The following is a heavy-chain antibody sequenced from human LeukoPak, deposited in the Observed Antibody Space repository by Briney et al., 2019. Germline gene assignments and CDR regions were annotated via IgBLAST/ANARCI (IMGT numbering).Heavy chain of an antibody. CDR3: ARTGPGGY. D-gene: IGHD1-14*01. CDR1: GGSINSYF. J-gene: IGHJ4*02. V-gene: IGHV4-59*08. CDR2: IYYSGST. Sequence: KPSETLSLTCTVSGGSINSYFWSRIRQPPGKGLEWIGYIYYSGSTNYNPSLKSRVSISIDTSKTQFSLKLSSVTAADTGVYYCARTGPGGYWGQGTLVTVSS.